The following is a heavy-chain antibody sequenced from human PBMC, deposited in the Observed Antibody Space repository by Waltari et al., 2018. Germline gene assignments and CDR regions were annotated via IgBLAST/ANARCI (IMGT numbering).Heavy chain of an antibody. V-gene: IGHV4-34*01. CDR2: INHSGST. Sequence: QVQLQQWGAGLLKPSETLSLTCAVYGGSFSGYYWSWIRQPPGKGLEWIGEINHSGSTNYNPSLKSRVTISVDTSKNQFSLKLSSVTAADTAVYYCARGYSYGNYYFDDWGQGTLVTVSS. CDR1: GGSFSGYY. D-gene: IGHD5-18*01. CDR3: ARGYSYGNYYFDD. J-gene: IGHJ4*02.